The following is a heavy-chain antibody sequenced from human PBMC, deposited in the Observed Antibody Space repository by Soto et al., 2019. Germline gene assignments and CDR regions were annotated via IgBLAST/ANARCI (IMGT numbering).Heavy chain of an antibody. J-gene: IGHJ5*02. CDR3: ARDTPPFLSQSLDR. Sequence: QVQLVQSGSEVKKPGASVKVSCKASGYNFIGYFSPWVRQATGQGPEWMGWINSNSGGPMYAAKFQGRFTMTRDASIRVIYLELSCLTSSDTAVYYCARDTPPFLSQSLDRWGQGALVTVSS. D-gene: IGHD2-15*01. CDR2: INSNSGGP. CDR1: GYNFIGYF. V-gene: IGHV1-2*02.